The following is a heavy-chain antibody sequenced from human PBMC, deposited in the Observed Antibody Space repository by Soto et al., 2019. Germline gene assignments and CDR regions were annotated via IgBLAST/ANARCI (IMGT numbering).Heavy chain of an antibody. CDR3: AREARSGYEDYYFDY. CDR1: GGTFSSYA. D-gene: IGHD3-22*01. V-gene: IGHV1-69*13. Sequence: SVKVSCKASGGTFSSYAISWVRQAPGQGLEWMGGIIPIFGTANYAQKFQGRVTITADESTSTAYMELSSLRSEDTAVYYCAREARSGYEDYYFDYWGQGTLVTVSS. J-gene: IGHJ4*02. CDR2: IIPIFGTA.